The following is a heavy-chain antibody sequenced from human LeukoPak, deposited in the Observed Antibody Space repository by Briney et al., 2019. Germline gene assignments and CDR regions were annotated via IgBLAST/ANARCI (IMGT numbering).Heavy chain of an antibody. CDR1: GYSISSGDY. CDR2: IYHSGRT. J-gene: IGHJ2*01. Sequence: SETLSLTCTVSGYSISSGDYWGWIRQPPGKGLEWIGSIYHSGRTYYNPSLKSRVTISVDTSKNQVSLILTSVTAADTAVYYCAREDYDDSGAWYFDLWGRGTLVTVSS. V-gene: IGHV4-38-2*02. D-gene: IGHD3-3*01. CDR3: AREDYDDSGAWYFDL.